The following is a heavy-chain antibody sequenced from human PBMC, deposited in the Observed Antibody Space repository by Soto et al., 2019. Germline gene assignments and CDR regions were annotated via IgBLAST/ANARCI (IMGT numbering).Heavy chain of an antibody. V-gene: IGHV1-2*04. CDR1: GGTFSSYA. CDR3: ARSNKPIVVVVAATYAFDI. J-gene: IGHJ3*02. Sequence: ASVKVSCKASGGTFSSYAISWVRQAPGQGLEWMGWINPNSGGTNYAQKFQGWVTMTRDTSISTAYMELSRLRSDDTAVYYCARSNKPIVVVVAATYAFDIWGQGTMVTVSS. D-gene: IGHD2-15*01. CDR2: INPNSGGT.